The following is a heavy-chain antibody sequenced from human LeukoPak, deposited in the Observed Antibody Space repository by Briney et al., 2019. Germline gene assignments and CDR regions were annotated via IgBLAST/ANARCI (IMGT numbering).Heavy chain of an antibody. CDR1: GGSFGGYY. D-gene: IGHD1-26*01. V-gene: IGHV4-34*01. CDR3: ASMWEGLQPFDY. J-gene: IGHJ4*02. CDR2: INHSGST. Sequence: SETLSLTCAVYGGSFGGYYWSWIRQPPGKGLEWIGEINHSGSTNYNPSLKSRVTISVDTSKNQFSLKLSSVTAAHTAVFYCASMWEGLQPFDYWGQGTLVTVS.